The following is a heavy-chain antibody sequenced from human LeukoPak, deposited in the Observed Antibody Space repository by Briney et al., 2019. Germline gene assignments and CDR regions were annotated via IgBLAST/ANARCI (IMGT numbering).Heavy chain of an antibody. CDR1: GFTFSSYA. Sequence: PGGSLRLSCAASGFTFSSYAMTWVRQAPGKGLEWVSGISASGNSTYYADSVKGRFTISRDNSKNTLYLQMNSLRAEDRAVYHCARGPLCSSASCYTSGAFDMWGQGTMVTVSS. J-gene: IGHJ3*02. CDR2: ISASGNST. D-gene: IGHD2-2*02. V-gene: IGHV3-23*01. CDR3: ARGPLCSSASCYTSGAFDM.